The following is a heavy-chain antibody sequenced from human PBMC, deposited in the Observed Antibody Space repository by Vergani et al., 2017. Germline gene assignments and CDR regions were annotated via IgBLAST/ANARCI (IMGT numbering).Heavy chain of an antibody. V-gene: IGHV4-4*03. D-gene: IGHD2-21*01. CDR2: THESETS. CDR3: AGEVEGAFNLGH. J-gene: IGHJ4*02. Sequence: QVHLQESGPGLVKPPGTLSLTCVVSGGSIRSHKWWSWVRQSPGKGLEWIGETHESETSNYNPSLNSRVTISVDKSTNQCSLKLNSVTAAVSGLHYCAGEVEGAFNLGHWGKGTLVPVPS. CDR1: GGSIRSHKW.